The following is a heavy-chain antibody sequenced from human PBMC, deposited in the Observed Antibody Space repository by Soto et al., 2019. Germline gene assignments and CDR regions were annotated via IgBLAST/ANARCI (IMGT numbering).Heavy chain of an antibody. D-gene: IGHD2-8*01. Sequence: QGQLVQSGGEVKKPGASVKVSCKASGYTFSRYGISWVRQAPGQGLEWMGWISGYNGDTNYAQKFQGRVTMTIDTSTTTAYMEQRRLTSDDTAIYYCAKNGQPPYYYYGLDVWGQGTTVTVSS. CDR2: ISGYNGDT. CDR1: GYTFSRYG. J-gene: IGHJ6*02. CDR3: AKNGQPPYYYYGLDV. V-gene: IGHV1-18*01.